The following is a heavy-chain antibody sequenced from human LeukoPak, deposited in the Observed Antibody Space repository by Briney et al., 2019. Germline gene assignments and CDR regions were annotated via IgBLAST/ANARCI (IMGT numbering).Heavy chain of an antibody. J-gene: IGHJ3*02. CDR2: IYYSGST. V-gene: IGHV4-39*07. Sequence: PETLSLTCTVPGGSISSGSYYWSWIRQPAGKGLEWIGSIYYSGSTYYNPSLKSRVTISVDTSKNQFSLKLRSVTAADTAVYYCARDPTVVTPEAVDIWGQGTKVTVSS. D-gene: IGHD4-23*01. CDR1: GGSISSGSYY. CDR3: ARDPTVVTPEAVDI.